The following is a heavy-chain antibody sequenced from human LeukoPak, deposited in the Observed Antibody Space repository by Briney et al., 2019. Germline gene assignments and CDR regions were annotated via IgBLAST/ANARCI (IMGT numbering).Heavy chain of an antibody. V-gene: IGHV1-69*13. CDR2: IIPIFGTA. CDR3: ARVPPPYGSTYYYYMDV. J-gene: IGHJ6*03. CDR1: GGTFSSYA. D-gene: IGHD3-16*01. Sequence: SVKASCKASGGTFSSYAISWVRQAPGQGLEWMGGIIPIFGTANYAQKFQGRVTITADESTSTAYMELSSLRSEDTAVYCCARVPPPYGSTYYYYMDVWGKGTTVTVSS.